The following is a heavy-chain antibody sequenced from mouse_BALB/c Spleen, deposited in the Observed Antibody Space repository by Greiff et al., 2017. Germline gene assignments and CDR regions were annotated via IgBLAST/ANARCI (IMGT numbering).Heavy chain of an antibody. CDR3: ARRGYDYDGGYFDY. D-gene: IGHD2-4*01. J-gene: IGHJ2*01. CDR2: INPDSSTI. V-gene: IGHV4-1*02. Sequence: EVKVIESGGGLVQPGGSLKLSCAASGFDFSRYWMSWVRQAPGKGLEWIGEINPDSSTINYTPSLKDKFIISRDNAKNTLYLQMSKVRSEDTALYYCARRGYDYDGGYFDYWGQGTTLTVSS. CDR1: GFDFSRYW.